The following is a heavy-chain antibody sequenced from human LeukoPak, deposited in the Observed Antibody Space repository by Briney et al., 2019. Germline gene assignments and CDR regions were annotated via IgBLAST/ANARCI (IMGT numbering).Heavy chain of an antibody. Sequence: GGSLRLSCAASGFTFSNYAMSWVRQAPGKGLEWVSYISSSGSTIYYADSVKGRFTISRDNAKNSLYLQMNSLRAEDTAVYYCAELGITMIGGVWGEGTTVTISS. V-gene: IGHV3-48*03. J-gene: IGHJ6*04. CDR1: GFTFSNYA. CDR3: AELGITMIGGV. CDR2: ISSSGSTI. D-gene: IGHD3-10*02.